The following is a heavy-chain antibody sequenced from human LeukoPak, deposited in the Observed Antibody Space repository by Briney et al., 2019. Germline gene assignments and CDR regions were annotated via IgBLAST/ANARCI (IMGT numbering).Heavy chain of an antibody. CDR2: INPNSGGT. J-gene: IGHJ4*02. CDR1: GYTFTSYY. Sequence: GASVKVSCKASGYTFTSYYMHWVRQAPGQGLEWMGWINPNSGGTNYAQKFQGRVTMTRDTSISTAYMELSRLRSDDTAVYYCARKYSYGYIPFDYWGQGTLVTVSS. D-gene: IGHD5-18*01. V-gene: IGHV1-2*02. CDR3: ARKYSYGYIPFDY.